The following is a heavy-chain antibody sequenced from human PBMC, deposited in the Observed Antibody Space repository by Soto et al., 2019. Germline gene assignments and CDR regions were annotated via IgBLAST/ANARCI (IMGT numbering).Heavy chain of an antibody. J-gene: IGHJ4*02. V-gene: IGHV1-18*01. D-gene: IGHD2-21*02. CDR1: GYTFTSYC. CDR3: ARYCGGDCYTD. Sequence: ASVKVSCKASGYTFTSYCIVWVRQAPGQGLEWMGWISAYDGYTDYVQKLQGRVTMTTDTSTTTAYMELRSLRSDDTAVYYCARYCGGDCYTDWGQGTLVTVSS. CDR2: ISAYDGYT.